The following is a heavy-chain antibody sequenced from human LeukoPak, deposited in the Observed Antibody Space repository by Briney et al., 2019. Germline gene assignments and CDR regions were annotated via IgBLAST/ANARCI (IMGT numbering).Heavy chain of an antibody. CDR2: INHSGST. Sequence: GSLRLSCAASGFTFSDYYMSWIRQPPGKGLEWIGEINHSGSTNYNPSLKSRVTISVDTSKNQFSLKLSSVTAADTAVYYCARVVKERITIFGVVPRYYYGMDVWGQGTTVTVSS. CDR1: GFTFSDYY. D-gene: IGHD3-3*01. J-gene: IGHJ6*02. CDR3: ARVVKERITIFGVVPRYYYGMDV. V-gene: IGHV4-34*01.